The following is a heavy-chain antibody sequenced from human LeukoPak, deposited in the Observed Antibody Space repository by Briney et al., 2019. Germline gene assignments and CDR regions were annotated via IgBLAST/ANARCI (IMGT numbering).Heavy chain of an antibody. Sequence: SVTVSCTASGGTFSIYAISWVRQAPGQGLEWMGGIIPIFGTANYAQKFQGRVTITADESTSTAYMELSSLRSEDTAVYYCAAPYYYYYYYGMDVWGQGTTVTVSS. D-gene: IGHD3-10*01. CDR3: AAPYYYYYYYGMDV. J-gene: IGHJ6*02. V-gene: IGHV1-69*13. CDR2: IIPIFGTA. CDR1: GGTFSIYA.